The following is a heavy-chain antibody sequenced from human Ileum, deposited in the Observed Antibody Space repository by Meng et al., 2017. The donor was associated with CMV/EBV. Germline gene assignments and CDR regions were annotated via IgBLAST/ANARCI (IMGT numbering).Heavy chain of an antibody. V-gene: IGHV4-39*01. CDR1: GGFISSSNYY. D-gene: IGHD3-10*01. Sequence: VSGGFISSSNYYWGWIRQPPGKGLESIGIIYYSGSTYYNPSLKSRVTISVDTSKRQFSLRLSSVTAADTAVYYCARLNWFGDRYFDYWGQGTLVTVSS. J-gene: IGHJ4*02. CDR3: ARLNWFGDRYFDY. CDR2: IYYSGST.